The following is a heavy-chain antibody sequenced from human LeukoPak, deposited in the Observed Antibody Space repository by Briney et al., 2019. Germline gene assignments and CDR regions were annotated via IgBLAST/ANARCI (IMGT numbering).Heavy chain of an antibody. D-gene: IGHD4-23*01. CDR1: GYTFTGYY. CDR3: ARVRRGTTVVTHGYYYMDV. J-gene: IGHJ6*03. Sequence: GASVKVSCKASGYTFTGYYMHWVRQAPGQGLEWMGWINPNSGGTNYAQKFQGRVNMTRDTSISTAYMELSRLRSDDTAVYYRARVRRGTTVVTHGYYYMDVWGKGTTVTVSS. V-gene: IGHV1-2*02. CDR2: INPNSGGT.